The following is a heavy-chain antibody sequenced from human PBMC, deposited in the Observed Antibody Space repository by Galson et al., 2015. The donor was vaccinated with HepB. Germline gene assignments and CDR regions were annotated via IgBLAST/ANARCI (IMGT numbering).Heavy chain of an antibody. CDR3: ARDGGNGYIYWYFDL. D-gene: IGHD5-24*01. V-gene: IGHV3-7*03. CDR1: GFTFNNYW. CDR2: IKQDGSEK. Sequence: SLRLSCAASGFTFNNYWMNWVRQAPGKGLEWVANIKQDGSEKYYVDSVKGRFTISRDNAKNSLYLQMDSLRAEDTAVYYCARDGGNGYIYWYFDLWGRGTLVTVSS. J-gene: IGHJ2*01.